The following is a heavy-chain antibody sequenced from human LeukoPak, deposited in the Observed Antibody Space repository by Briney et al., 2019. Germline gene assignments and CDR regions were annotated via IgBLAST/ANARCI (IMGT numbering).Heavy chain of an antibody. Sequence: PSETLSLTCTVSGGSISSYYWSWIRQPPGKGLEWIGYFYYSGSTNYNPSLKSRVTISVDTSKNQFSLKLNSVTAADTAVYYCARGGARPWENSWFDPWGQGTLVTVSS. CDR1: GGSISSYY. CDR2: FYYSGST. CDR3: ARGGARPWENSWFDP. D-gene: IGHD1-26*01. V-gene: IGHV4-59*01. J-gene: IGHJ5*02.